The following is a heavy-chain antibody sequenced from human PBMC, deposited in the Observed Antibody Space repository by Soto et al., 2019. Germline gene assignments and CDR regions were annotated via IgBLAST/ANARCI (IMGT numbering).Heavy chain of an antibody. Sequence: QVQLVESGGALVKPGGSLRLSCAASGFTFSDYYMSWIRQAPGKGLEWVSSITSSGSTTYYTDSVKGRFTISRDNAKNSLFLQTDSRRAENTAVYYGASELDSDGPYCFDYWGQGTVVTVSS. V-gene: IGHV3-11*01. J-gene: IGHJ4*02. CDR2: ITSSGSTT. D-gene: IGHD5-18*01. CDR3: ASELDSDGPYCFDY. CDR1: GFTFSDYY.